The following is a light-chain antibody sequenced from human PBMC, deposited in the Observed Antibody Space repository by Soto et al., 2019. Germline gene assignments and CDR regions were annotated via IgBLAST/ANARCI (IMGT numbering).Light chain of an antibody. CDR3: CSYAGSSSLD. Sequence: QSVLTQPASVSGSPGQSITISCTGTSSDVGSYSLISWYQQQPGKAPKLVIYGASERPSGVSDRFSGSKSGNTASLTISGLQPEDEADYYCCSYAGSSSLDFGTGTKVTVL. CDR1: SSDVGSYSL. V-gene: IGLV2-23*01. J-gene: IGLJ1*01. CDR2: GAS.